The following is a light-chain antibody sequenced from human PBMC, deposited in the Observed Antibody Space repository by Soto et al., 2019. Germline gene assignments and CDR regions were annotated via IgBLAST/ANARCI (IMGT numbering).Light chain of an antibody. CDR1: QDINTY. V-gene: IGKV1-9*01. CDR2: AAS. CDR3: QQRKSYPIT. J-gene: IGKJ5*01. Sequence: DIQLTQSPSFLSASVGDRVTITCRASQDINTYLAWYQQKPGKAPKLLIFAASTLQNGVPSRFSGSGSGTELTVTITSLQPEDFATYYCQQRKSYPITFGQRTRLEIK.